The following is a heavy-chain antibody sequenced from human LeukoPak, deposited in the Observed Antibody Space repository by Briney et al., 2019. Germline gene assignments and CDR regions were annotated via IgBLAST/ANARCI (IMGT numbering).Heavy chain of an antibody. V-gene: IGHV3-30*18. Sequence: PGGSLRLSCAASGFTFSSYGMHWVRQAPGKGLEWVAVISYDGSNKYYADSVKGRFTISRDNSKNTLSLQMNSLRAEDTAVYYCAKEGYYYDSSGYPRYYFDYWGQGTLVTVSS. CDR2: ISYDGSNK. CDR1: GFTFSSYG. CDR3: AKEGYYYDSSGYPRYYFDY. J-gene: IGHJ4*02. D-gene: IGHD3-22*01.